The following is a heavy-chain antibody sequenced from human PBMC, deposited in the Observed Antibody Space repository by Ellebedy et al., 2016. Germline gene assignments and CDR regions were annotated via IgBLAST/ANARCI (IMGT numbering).Heavy chain of an antibody. V-gene: IGHV1-8*01. CDR1: GYTFTNYA. J-gene: IGHJ4*02. CDR3: ARRRGATSEYYFDY. Sequence: ASVKVSCKASGYTFTNYAVNWVRQAAGQGLEWMGWMSPDSGNTGYPQKFQGRVTMTRDTSINTAYMELSGLISEDTAVDYCARRRGATSEYYFDYWGQGTLVTVSS. D-gene: IGHD1-26*01. CDR2: MSPDSGNT.